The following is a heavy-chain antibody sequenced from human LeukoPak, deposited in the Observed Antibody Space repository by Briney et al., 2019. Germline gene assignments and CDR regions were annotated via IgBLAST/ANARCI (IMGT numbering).Heavy chain of an antibody. V-gene: IGHV4-34*01. D-gene: IGHD2-15*01. Sequence: SETLSLTCAVYGGSFSGYYWSWIRQPPGKGLEWIGEINHSGSTNYNPSLKSRVTISVDTSKNQFSLKLSSVTAADTAVYYCATDPLGYCSGSTCYNDAFDIWGQGTLVTVSS. CDR1: GGSFSGYY. CDR3: ATDPLGYCSGSTCYNDAFDI. J-gene: IGHJ3*02. CDR2: INHSGST.